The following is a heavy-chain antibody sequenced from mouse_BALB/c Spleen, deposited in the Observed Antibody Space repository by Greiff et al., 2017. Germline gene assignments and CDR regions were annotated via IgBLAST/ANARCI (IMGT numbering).Heavy chain of an antibody. J-gene: IGHJ3*01. CDR1: GFSLTSYG. CDR3: ARLYDGYYPWFAY. D-gene: IGHD2-3*01. Sequence: VQLQESGPGLVQPSQSLSITCTVSGFSLTSYGVHWVRQSPGKGLEWLGVIWSGGSTDYNAAFISRLSISKDNSKSQVFFKMNSLQANDTAIYYCARLYDGYYPWFAYWGQGTLVTVSA. CDR2: IWSGGST. V-gene: IGHV2-2*02.